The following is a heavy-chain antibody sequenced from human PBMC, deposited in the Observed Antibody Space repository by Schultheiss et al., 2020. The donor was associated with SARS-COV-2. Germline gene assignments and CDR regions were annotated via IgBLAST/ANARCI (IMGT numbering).Heavy chain of an antibody. D-gene: IGHD3-16*02. CDR3: AKDEARYMYYYGMDV. Sequence: GGSLRLSCAASGFTFSSYGMHWVRQAPDKGLEWVAVISYEGSNKYYADSVKGRFTISRDNSKNTLYLQMNSLRAEDTAVYYCAKDEARYMYYYGMDVWGQGTTVTVSS. CDR1: GFTFSSYG. J-gene: IGHJ6*02. CDR2: ISYEGSNK. V-gene: IGHV3-30*18.